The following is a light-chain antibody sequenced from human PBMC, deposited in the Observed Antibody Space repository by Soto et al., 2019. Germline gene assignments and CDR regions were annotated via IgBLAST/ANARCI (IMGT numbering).Light chain of an antibody. Sequence: IVLTQSAGTLSLSPGEGATLSCRASQSVSGSYLAWYQQKPGQAPRLLIYGASTRATGIPARFSGSGSGTEFTLTISSLQSEDCAVYYCQQYNTWPWTFGQGTKVDIK. CDR3: QQYNTWPWT. CDR2: GAS. CDR1: QSVSGSY. V-gene: IGKV3-15*01. J-gene: IGKJ1*01.